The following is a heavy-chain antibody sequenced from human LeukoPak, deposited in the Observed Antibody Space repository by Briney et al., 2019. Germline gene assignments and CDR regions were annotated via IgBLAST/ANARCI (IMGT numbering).Heavy chain of an antibody. CDR2: ISDSGST. CDR1: GASVSSSY. CDR3: GRAVAGGDRSRFYSGGWYYFDN. V-gene: IGHV4-59*08. D-gene: IGHD6-19*01. Sequence: KPSDTLTLTCTVSGASVSSSYWSCIRPPPGKALEWIGYISDSGSTNYHPPLKARLTISIHSPPHQLSLHVGSDTAADSRMFYCGRAVAGGDRSRFYSGGWYYFDNWGQGARVTVSS. J-gene: IGHJ4*02.